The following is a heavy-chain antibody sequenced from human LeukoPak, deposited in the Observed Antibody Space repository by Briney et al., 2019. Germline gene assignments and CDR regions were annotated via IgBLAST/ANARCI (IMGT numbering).Heavy chain of an antibody. CDR2: ISDDGRHN. CDR1: GFTFSTYA. Sequence: GGSLRLSCAASGFTFSTYAMNWVRQAPGKGLEWVAVISDDGRHNYYADSVKGRFTISRDNSKSTLYLQMNSLRDDDSAAYFCARVYLERLTAGYFDHWGQGAQVTVSP. V-gene: IGHV3-30*04. CDR3: ARVYLERLTAGYFDH. J-gene: IGHJ4*02. D-gene: IGHD2-8*01.